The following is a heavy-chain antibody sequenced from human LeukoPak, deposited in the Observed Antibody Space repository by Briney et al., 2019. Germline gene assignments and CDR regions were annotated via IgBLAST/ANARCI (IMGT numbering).Heavy chain of an antibody. D-gene: IGHD3-22*01. Sequence: GGSLRLSCAASGFTFSSNTMSWVRQAPGKGLEWVSAISGSGGSTYYADSVKGRFTISRDNSKNTLYLQMNSLRAEDTAVYYCAKDYYDSSGYPGRDAFDIWGQGTTVTVSS. J-gene: IGHJ3*02. V-gene: IGHV3-23*01. CDR3: AKDYYDSSGYPGRDAFDI. CDR2: ISGSGGST. CDR1: GFTFSSNT.